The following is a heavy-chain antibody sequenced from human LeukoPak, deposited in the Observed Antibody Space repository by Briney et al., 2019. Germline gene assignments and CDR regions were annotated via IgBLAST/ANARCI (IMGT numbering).Heavy chain of an antibody. CDR2: IYYSGST. V-gene: IGHV4-59*01. CDR1: GGSINSYY. J-gene: IGHJ4*02. D-gene: IGHD5-12*01. Sequence: KPSETLSLTCTVSGGSINSYYWSWIRQPPGKGLEWIGYIYYSGSTNYNPSLKSRVTISVDTSKNQFSLKLSSVTAADTAVYYCARVGPAVATITPRFYFDYWGQGTLVTVSS. CDR3: ARVGPAVATITPRFYFDY.